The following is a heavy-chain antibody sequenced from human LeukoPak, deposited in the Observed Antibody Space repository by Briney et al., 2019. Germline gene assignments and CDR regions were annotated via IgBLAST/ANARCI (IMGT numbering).Heavy chain of an antibody. V-gene: IGHV4-59*01. J-gene: IGHJ4*02. CDR1: GGTISSYY. CDR3: ARRSSSFDY. D-gene: IGHD6-13*01. CDR2: IYYSGST. Sequence: PSETLSLTCTVSGGTISSYYWSWIRQPPRQELVWIGYIYYSGSTNYNPSLKSRVTISVDTSKNQCSLKLSSVTAADTAVYYCARRSSSFDYWGQGTLVTVSS.